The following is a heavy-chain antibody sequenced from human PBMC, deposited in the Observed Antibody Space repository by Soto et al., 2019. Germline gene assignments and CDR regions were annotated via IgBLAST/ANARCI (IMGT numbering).Heavy chain of an antibody. CDR2: IFYTGST. J-gene: IGHJ5*02. D-gene: IGHD2-21*02. Sequence: ETLSLTCTVSGGSISRYFWSWIRQSPGKGLEWIGYIFYTGSTTYNPSLKSRVTISIDTSKNQFSLKLSSLTAADTAVYYCAHFSDLEWFDPWGQGTLVTVSS. V-gene: IGHV4-59*01. CDR3: AHFSDLEWFDP. CDR1: GGSISRYF.